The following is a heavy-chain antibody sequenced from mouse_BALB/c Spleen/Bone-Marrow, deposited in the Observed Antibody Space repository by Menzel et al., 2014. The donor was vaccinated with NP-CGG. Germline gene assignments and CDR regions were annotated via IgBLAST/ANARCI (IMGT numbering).Heavy chain of an antibody. Sequence: QVQLQQPGAGLVEPGASVKLSCKASGYTFTEYIIHWVKQRSGQGLEWIGWFYPGSGSIKYNEKFKDKATLTADKSSXTVYMELSRLTSEDSAVYFCARHEGGGYFDYWGQGTTLTVSS. J-gene: IGHJ2*01. CDR1: GYTFTEYI. V-gene: IGHV1-62-2*01. CDR3: ARHEGGGYFDY. CDR2: FYPGSGSI. D-gene: IGHD1-1*02.